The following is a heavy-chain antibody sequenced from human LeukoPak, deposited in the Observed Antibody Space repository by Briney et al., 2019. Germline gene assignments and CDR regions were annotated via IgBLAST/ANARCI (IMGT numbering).Heavy chain of an antibody. V-gene: IGHV4-39*01. D-gene: IGHD6-6*01. CDR3: ARVEGLAARQIDY. Sequence: PSETLSLTCTVSGGSISSSSYYWGWIRQPPGKGLEWIGSIYYSGNTYYNPSLKSRVTISVGTSKNQFSLKLSSVTAADTAVYYCARVEGLAARQIDYWGQGTPVTVSS. J-gene: IGHJ4*02. CDR1: GGSISSSSYY. CDR2: IYYSGNT.